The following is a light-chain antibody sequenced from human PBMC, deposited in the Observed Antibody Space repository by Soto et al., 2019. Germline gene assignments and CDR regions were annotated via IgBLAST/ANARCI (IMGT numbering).Light chain of an antibody. Sequence: QSALTQHASVSGSPGQSITISCTGTSSDVGGYNYVSWYQEYPGKAPKVMIYEVSNRPSGVSNRFSGSKSGNTASLTISGLQADDEADYYCSSYSTSSTLYVFGTGTKVTVL. CDR2: EVS. CDR1: SSDVGGYNY. J-gene: IGLJ1*01. CDR3: SSYSTSSTLYV. V-gene: IGLV2-14*01.